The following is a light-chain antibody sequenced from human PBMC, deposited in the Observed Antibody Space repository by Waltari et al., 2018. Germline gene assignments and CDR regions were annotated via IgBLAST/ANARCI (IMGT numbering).Light chain of an antibody. Sequence: QSALTQPRSVSGSPGQSVTISCTGTSSDVGGYNHVSWYQTHPGKAPKLMLYDVSKRPSGVPDRFSGSKSGNTASLTISGLQAEDEADYYCCSYAGRGVFGGGTKLTVL. J-gene: IGLJ3*02. V-gene: IGLV2-11*02. CDR2: DVS. CDR3: CSYAGRGV. CDR1: SSDVGGYNH.